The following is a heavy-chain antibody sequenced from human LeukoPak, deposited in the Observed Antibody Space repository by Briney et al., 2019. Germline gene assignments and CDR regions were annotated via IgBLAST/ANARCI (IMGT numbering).Heavy chain of an antibody. Sequence: PGGSLRLSCAASGFIFSSYWMNWVRQAPGKGLEWVANIKEDGSAKYYVDSVKGRFTISRDNAKNSLYLQMNSLRAEDMAVYYCVMDMDVWGQGTTVTVSS. CDR1: GFIFSSYW. CDR3: VMDMDV. V-gene: IGHV3-7*05. J-gene: IGHJ6*02. CDR2: IKEDGSAK.